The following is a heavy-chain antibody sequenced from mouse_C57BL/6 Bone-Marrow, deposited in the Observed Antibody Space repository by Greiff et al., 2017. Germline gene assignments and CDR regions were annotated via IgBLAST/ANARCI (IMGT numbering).Heavy chain of an antibody. CDR2: IWTGGST. Sequence: QVQLKQSGPGLVAPSQSLSITCTVSGFSLTSYAISWVRQPPGKGLEWLGVIWTGGSTNYNSALKSRLSISKDNSKSQVFLKMNSLQTDDTARYYCASPIYYYGSSYAMDYWGQGTSVTVSS. CDR1: GFSLTSYA. V-gene: IGHV2-9-1*01. J-gene: IGHJ4*01. CDR3: ASPIYYYGSSYAMDY. D-gene: IGHD1-1*01.